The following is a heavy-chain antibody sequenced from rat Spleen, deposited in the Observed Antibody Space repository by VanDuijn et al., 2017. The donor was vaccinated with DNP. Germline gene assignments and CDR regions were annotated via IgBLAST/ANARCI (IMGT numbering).Heavy chain of an antibody. D-gene: IGHD3-8*01. CDR3: ARERFPFAMDA. V-gene: IGHV2-64*01. CDR1: GFSLTTYN. CDR2: IWNGGGT. J-gene: IGHJ4*01. Sequence: QVQLMETGPDLVQLTQTLSITCTVSGFSLTTYNVHWVRQPPGKGLEWMGAIWNGGGTDYNSAFTSRLSISRDTSKSQVFLKVNSLQADDTAKYFCARERFPFAMDAWGQGTSVTVYS.